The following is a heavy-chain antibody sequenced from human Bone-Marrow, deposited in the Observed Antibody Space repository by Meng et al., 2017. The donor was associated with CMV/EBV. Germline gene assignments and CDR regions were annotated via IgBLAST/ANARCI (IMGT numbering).Heavy chain of an antibody. CDR2: LNGGNAEV. D-gene: IGHD2-8*02. J-gene: IGHJ4*02. CDR3: AKDSTGGYPHFFEI. V-gene: IGHV3-23*01. Sequence: GGSLRLSCEVSGFTFSSYAMTWVRQTPGKGLEWVSTLNGGNAEVNYADSVKGRFTISRDSSKNTLYLQMHSLRADDSAVYYCAKDSTGGYPHFFEIWGQGALVTVSS. CDR1: GFTFSSYA.